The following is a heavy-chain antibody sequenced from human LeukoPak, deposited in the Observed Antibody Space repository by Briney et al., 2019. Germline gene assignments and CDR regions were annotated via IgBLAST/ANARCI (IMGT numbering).Heavy chain of an antibody. CDR1: GFSVGGYY. V-gene: IGHV3-53*01. CDR2: IYSDGSI. D-gene: IGHD1-1*01. CDR3: ARDRRRLRGMNGDGDAFDI. J-gene: IGHJ3*02. Sequence: GGSLRLSCAASGFSVGGYYISWVRQAPGKGLEWVSMIYSDGSIFHADSVKGRFTMSRDNSRNTLDLQMNSLRVEDTAVYFCARDRRRLRGMNGDGDAFDIWGQGTMVTVSS.